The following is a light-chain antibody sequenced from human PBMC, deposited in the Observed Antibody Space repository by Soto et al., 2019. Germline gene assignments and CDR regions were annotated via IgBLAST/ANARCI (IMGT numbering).Light chain of an antibody. J-gene: IGKJ2*01. V-gene: IGKV1-39*01. CDR2: AAS. CDR1: QGVSAY. Sequence: DIQMTQSPSSLSASVGDRVTITCRASQGVSAYLLWYPQRQGTAPKLLIYAASNLLTGVPSRFSGSGSGTNFNRTISSLQPEDFAAYDCEQSYKTPDTFGQGTKLE. CDR3: EQSYKTPDT.